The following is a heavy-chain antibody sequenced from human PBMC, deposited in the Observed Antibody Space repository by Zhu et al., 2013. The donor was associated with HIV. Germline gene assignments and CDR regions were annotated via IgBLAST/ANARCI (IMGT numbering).Heavy chain of an antibody. J-gene: IGHJ5*02. CDR3: ARGEEGFDP. CDR2: IYHSGST. V-gene: IGHV4-30-2*01. CDR1: GGPISTGGYS. Sequence: QVQLQESGSGPVKPSQTLSLTCAVSGGPISTGGYSWSWIRQPPGKGLEWIGYIYHSGSTYYNPSLKSRVTISVDRSKNQFSLKLSSVTAADTAVYYCARGEEGFDPWGQGTLVTVSS. D-gene: IGHD1-26*01.